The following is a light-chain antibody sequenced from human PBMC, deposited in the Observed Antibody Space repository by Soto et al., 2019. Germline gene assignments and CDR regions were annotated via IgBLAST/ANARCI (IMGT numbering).Light chain of an antibody. CDR2: GVS. J-gene: IGKJ4*01. Sequence: DIQLTQSPSSLSASVGDEVTITCRASQGISHYLTWYQQKPGRAPTLLIYGVSTLQSGVPSRFSGGGSGTDFTLTISNLQLEDFATYYCQQSYGAQFTFGGGTRVEIK. V-gene: IGKV1-39*01. CDR3: QQSYGAQFT. CDR1: QGISHY.